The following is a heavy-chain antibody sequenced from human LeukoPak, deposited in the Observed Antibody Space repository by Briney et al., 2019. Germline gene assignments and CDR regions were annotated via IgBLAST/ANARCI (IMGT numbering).Heavy chain of an antibody. D-gene: IGHD4-17*01. J-gene: IGHJ5*02. Sequence: GASLKISCKGSGYSFTSYWIGWVRQLPGRGLECMGIIYPGDSDTRYSPSFQGQDTISADKSISTAYLQWSSLKASDTAMYYCARLDGDYVLDPWGQGTLVTVSS. V-gene: IGHV5-51*01. CDR3: ARLDGDYVLDP. CDR2: IYPGDSDT. CDR1: GYSFTSYW.